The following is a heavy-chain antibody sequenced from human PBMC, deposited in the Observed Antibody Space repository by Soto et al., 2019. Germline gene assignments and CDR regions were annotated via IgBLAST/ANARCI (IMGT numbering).Heavy chain of an antibody. D-gene: IGHD6-19*01. V-gene: IGHV4-59*01. CDR3: ARDQWLVYYYYGMDV. J-gene: IGHJ6*02. CDR2: IYYSGST. CDR1: GGSISSYY. Sequence: SETLSLTCTVSGGSISSYYCSWIRHPPGKGLEWIGYIYYSGSTNYNPSLKSRVTISVDTSKNQFSLKLSSVTAADTAVYYCARDQWLVYYYYGMDVWGQGTTVTVSS.